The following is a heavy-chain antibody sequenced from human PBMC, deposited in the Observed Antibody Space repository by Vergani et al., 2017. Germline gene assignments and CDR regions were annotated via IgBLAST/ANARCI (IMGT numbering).Heavy chain of an antibody. J-gene: IGHJ4*02. CDR1: GFTFSNFG. CDR3: AKYLRDSTDGLPDS. CDR2: IGKDGINT. V-gene: IGHV3-30*02. D-gene: IGHD2-21*02. Sequence: QVQVVESGGRVVQPGRSLRLSCAASGFTFSNFGMHWIRQAPGKGLEWLAYIGKDGINTRYRDAVKGRFTVSRDNSKDILYLQMDSLRSEDTALYYCAKYLRDSTDGLPDSWGPGTLVIVSS.